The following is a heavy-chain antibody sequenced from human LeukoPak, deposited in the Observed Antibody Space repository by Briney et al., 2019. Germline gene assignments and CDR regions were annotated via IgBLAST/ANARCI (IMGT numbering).Heavy chain of an antibody. CDR1: GYSFTSYW. D-gene: IGHD3-10*01. V-gene: IGHV5-51*01. CDR3: ARRYYYGSGNRYYFDY. Sequence: LGESLKISCKGSGYSFTSYWIGWVRQMPGKGLEWMGIIYPGDSDTRYSPSFQGQVTISADKSISTAYLQWSSLKASDTAMYYCARRYYYGSGNRYYFDYWGQGTLVTVSS. J-gene: IGHJ4*02. CDR2: IYPGDSDT.